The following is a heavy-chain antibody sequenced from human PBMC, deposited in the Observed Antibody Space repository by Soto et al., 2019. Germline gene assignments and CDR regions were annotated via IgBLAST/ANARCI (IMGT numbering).Heavy chain of an antibody. Sequence: GGSLRLSCAASGFTFSDYYMSWIRQAPGKGLEWVSYISSSGSTIYYADSVKGRFTISRDNAKNSLYLQMNSLRAEDTAVYYCAFEYSGYDRDDAFDIWGQGTMVTVSS. D-gene: IGHD5-12*01. J-gene: IGHJ3*02. CDR1: GFTFSDYY. V-gene: IGHV3-11*01. CDR3: AFEYSGYDRDDAFDI. CDR2: ISSSGSTI.